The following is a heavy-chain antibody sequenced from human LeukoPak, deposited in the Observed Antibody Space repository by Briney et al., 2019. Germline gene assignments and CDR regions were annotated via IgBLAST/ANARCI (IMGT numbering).Heavy chain of an antibody. Sequence: GGSLRLSCAASGYTSSSYAMHWVRQAPGKGLEWVSAISGSGGSTYYADSVKGRFTISRDNSKNTLYLQMNSLRAEDTAVYYCARTKSSWYEEVDYFDHWGQGTLVTVSS. D-gene: IGHD6-13*01. V-gene: IGHV3-23*01. J-gene: IGHJ4*02. CDR1: GYTSSSYA. CDR3: ARTKSSWYEEVDYFDH. CDR2: ISGSGGST.